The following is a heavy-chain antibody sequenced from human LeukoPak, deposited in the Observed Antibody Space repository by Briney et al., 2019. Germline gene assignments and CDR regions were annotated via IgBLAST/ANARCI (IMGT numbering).Heavy chain of an antibody. CDR3: ARVLRYYYGSGAFDI. CDR2: MNPNSGNT. J-gene: IGHJ3*02. Sequence: GASVTVSCKASGYTFTSYDINWVRQAPGQGLEWMGWMNPNSGNTGYAQKFQGRVTMTRNTSISTAYMELSSLRSEDTAVYYCARVLRYYYGSGAFDIWGQGTMVTVSS. D-gene: IGHD3-10*01. V-gene: IGHV1-8*01. CDR1: GYTFTSYD.